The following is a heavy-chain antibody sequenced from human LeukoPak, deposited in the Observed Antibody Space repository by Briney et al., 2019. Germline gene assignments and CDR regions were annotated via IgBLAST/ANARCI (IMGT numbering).Heavy chain of an antibody. J-gene: IGHJ5*02. CDR1: GGTFSSYA. V-gene: IGHV1-69*13. Sequence: ASVKVSCKASGGTFSSYAISWVRQAPGQGLEWMVGIIPIFGTANYAQKFQGRVTITADESTSTAYMELSSLRSEDTAVYYCARVIVEFLEWSPLGKYNWFDPWGQGTLVTVSS. D-gene: IGHD3-3*01. CDR2: IIPIFGTA. CDR3: ARVIVEFLEWSPLGKYNWFDP.